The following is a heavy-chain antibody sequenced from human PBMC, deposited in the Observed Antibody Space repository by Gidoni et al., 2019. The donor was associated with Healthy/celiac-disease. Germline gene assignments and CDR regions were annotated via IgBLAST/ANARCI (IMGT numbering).Heavy chain of an antibody. CDR3: TRGVSGP. D-gene: IGHD2-8*01. CDR2: IRSKANSYAT. CDR1: GFNFSGSA. J-gene: IGHJ5*02. Sequence: DVQLVESGGGLVHPGGSLQLHCAASGFNFSGSAMHWVRQASGKGLEWVCRIRSKANSYATAYAASVKGRFTISRDDSKNTEYLQMNSLKTEDTAVYYCTRGVSGPWGQGTLVTVSS. V-gene: IGHV3-73*02.